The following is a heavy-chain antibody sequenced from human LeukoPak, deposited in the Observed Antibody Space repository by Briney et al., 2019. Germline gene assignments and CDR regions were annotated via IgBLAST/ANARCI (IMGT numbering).Heavy chain of an antibody. CDR1: GGSISSYY. D-gene: IGHD3-10*01. J-gene: IGHJ4*02. V-gene: IGHV4-4*07. CDR3: AGHSGTYFGGLDY. CDR2: IYISGST. Sequence: PSETLSLTCTVSGGSISSYYWSWIRQPAGKGLEWIGRIYISGSTNYNPSVKSRVSISLDTSKNQISLKLTSVTGADTAVYYCAGHSGTYFGGLDYWGQGTLVTVSS.